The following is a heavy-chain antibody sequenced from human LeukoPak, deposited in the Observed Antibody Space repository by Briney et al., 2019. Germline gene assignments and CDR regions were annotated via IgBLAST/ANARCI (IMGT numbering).Heavy chain of an antibody. V-gene: IGHV4-59*01. CDR2: IYYSRGP. CDR1: GGTLSRYY. CDR3: ARRREEQLAVGAFDI. Sequence: PSETLSLTCSVSGGTLSRYYWSWIRQPPGKGLEWIGFIYYSRGPKYNPSLESRVTISVDTSNNQFPLNLSSVTAADTAVYYCARRREEQLAVGAFDIWGQGTMVTVSS. J-gene: IGHJ3*02. D-gene: IGHD1-1*01.